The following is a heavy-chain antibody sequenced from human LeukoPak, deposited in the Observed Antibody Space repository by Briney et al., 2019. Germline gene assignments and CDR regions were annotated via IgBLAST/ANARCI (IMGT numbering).Heavy chain of an antibody. Sequence: GGSLRLSCAASGFMFSSNWMSWVRLAPGKGLEWVANIKEDGTETYYVDSVKGRFTISRDNAKNSLYLQMNSLRVEDTAVYYCAKEGRSLQTYWGQGTLVTVPS. CDR3: AKEGRSLQTY. CDR2: IKEDGTET. CDR1: GFMFSSNW. J-gene: IGHJ4*02. D-gene: IGHD5-24*01. V-gene: IGHV3-7*03.